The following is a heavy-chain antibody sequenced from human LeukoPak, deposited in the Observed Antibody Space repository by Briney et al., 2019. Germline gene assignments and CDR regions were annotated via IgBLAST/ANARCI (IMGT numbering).Heavy chain of an antibody. V-gene: IGHV1-8*01. CDR2: MNPNSGNT. CDR3: ARGRAGSGYYYGTDV. J-gene: IGHJ6*02. Sequence: ASVKVSCKASGYTFISYAINWVRQATGQGLEWMGWMNPNSGNTDYAEKFQGRVTMTSNTSISTAYMELSSLRSDDTAVYYCARGRAGSGYYYGTDVWGQGSTVTVSS. D-gene: IGHD2-8*02. CDR1: GYTFISYA.